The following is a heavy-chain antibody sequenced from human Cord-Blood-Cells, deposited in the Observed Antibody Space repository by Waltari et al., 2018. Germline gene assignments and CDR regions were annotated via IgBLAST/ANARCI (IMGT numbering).Heavy chain of an antibody. CDR3: ARERLGWLEVFDY. J-gene: IGHJ4*02. D-gene: IGHD3-22*01. V-gene: IGHV4-34*01. Sequence: QVQLQQWGAGLLKPSETLFLTCAVYGGSFSGYYWSWIRQPPGKGLEWIGEINHSGSTNYNPSLKSRVTISVDTSKNQFSLKLSSVTAADTAVYYCARERLGWLEVFDYWGQGTLVTVSS. CDR1: GGSFSGYY. CDR2: INHSGST.